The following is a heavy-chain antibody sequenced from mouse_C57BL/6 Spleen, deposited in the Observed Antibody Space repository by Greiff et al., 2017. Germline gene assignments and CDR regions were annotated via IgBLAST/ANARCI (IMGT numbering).Heavy chain of an antibody. V-gene: IGHV1-66*01. Sequence: VQLQQSGPELVKPGASVKISCKASGYSFTSYYIHWVKQRPGQGLEWIGWIYPGSGNTKYNEKFKGKATLTADTSSSTAYMQLSSLTSEDSAVYYGASEGTLYFDYWGQGTTLTVSS. CDR2: IYPGSGNT. CDR3: ASEGTLYFDY. J-gene: IGHJ2*01. D-gene: IGHD2-14*01. CDR1: GYSFTSYY.